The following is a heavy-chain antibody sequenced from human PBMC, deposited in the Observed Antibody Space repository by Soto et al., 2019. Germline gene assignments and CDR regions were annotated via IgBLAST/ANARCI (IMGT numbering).Heavy chain of an antibody. CDR2: IYSGGST. J-gene: IGHJ4*02. CDR3: ARDPWAADY. Sequence: EVQLVEYGGGLVQPGGSLRLSCAASGFTVSTKYMSWVRQAPGKGLEWVSVIYSGGSTFYADSVRGRFTISRDNSKNTVNLQMNSLRAEDTPVYYCARDPWAADYWGQGTLVTVSS. V-gene: IGHV3-66*01. D-gene: IGHD3-16*01. CDR1: GFTVSTKY.